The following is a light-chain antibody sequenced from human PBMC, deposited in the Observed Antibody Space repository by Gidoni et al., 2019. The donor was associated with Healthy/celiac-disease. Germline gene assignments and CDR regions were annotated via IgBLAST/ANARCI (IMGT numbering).Light chain of an antibody. CDR2: DAS. CDR1: QSVSSY. CDR3: QQRSNWPPAVT. J-gene: IGKJ4*01. V-gene: IGKV3-11*01. Sequence: DIVLKQSPATLSLSPGERATLSCRASQSVSSYLAWYQQKPGQAPRLLIYDASNRATGIPARFSGSGSGTDFTLTISSLEPEDFAVYYCQQRSNWPPAVTFXGXTKVEIK.